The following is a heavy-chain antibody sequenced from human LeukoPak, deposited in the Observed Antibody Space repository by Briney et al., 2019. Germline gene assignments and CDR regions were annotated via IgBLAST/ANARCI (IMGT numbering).Heavy chain of an antibody. CDR2: ISVYIGNT. J-gene: IGHJ4*02. Sequence: ASVKVSCKASGYTFTSYGISWVRQAPGQGLEWKGWISVYIGNTNYAQNFHGRVTVTTDASTSTAYMDLGSLRSDDTAVYYCARCCSSWYCLDYWGQGTLVTVSS. CDR3: ARCCSSWYCLDY. V-gene: IGHV1-18*01. CDR1: GYTFTSYG. D-gene: IGHD6-13*01.